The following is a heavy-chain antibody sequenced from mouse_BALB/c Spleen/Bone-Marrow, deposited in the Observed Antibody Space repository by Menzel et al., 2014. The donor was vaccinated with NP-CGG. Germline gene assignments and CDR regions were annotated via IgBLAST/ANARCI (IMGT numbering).Heavy chain of an antibody. Sequence: LQQSGSELVRPGASVKLSCKASGYTFTSYWMHCVKQRHGQGLEWIGNIYPGSGSTNYDEKFKSKGTLTVDTSSSTAYMHLSSLTSEDSAVYYCTSWDYWGQGTTLTVSS. V-gene: IGHV1S22*01. CDR2: IYPGSGST. CDR3: TSWDY. J-gene: IGHJ2*01. CDR1: GYTFTSYW.